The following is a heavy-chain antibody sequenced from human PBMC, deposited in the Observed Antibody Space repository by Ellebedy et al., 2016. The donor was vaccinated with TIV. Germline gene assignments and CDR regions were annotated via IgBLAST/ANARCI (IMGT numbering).Heavy chain of an antibody. CDR2: IGSAGDT. V-gene: IGHV3-13*01. CDR3: AKLDGKGYWHFDL. Sequence: GESLKISCAASGFTFSKYDMHWVRQATGKGPEWVSAIGSAGDTYYLGSVKGRFTISRENAQNSLYLQMNSLRAGDTAVYYCAKLDGKGYWHFDLWGRGTLVTVSS. CDR1: GFTFSKYD. D-gene: IGHD5-24*01. J-gene: IGHJ2*01.